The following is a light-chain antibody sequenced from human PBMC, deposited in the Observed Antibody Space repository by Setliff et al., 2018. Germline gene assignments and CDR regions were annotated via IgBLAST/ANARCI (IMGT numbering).Light chain of an antibody. Sequence: QSVLTQPASVSGSPGQSITISCTGTNSDVGGYNYVSWYQHHPGKAPKLMVYKVSNRPSGVSDRFSGSKSGNTASLTISGLQAEDEADYYCSSYTSSSSYVFGTGTKVTVL. CDR3: SSYTSSSSYV. V-gene: IGLV2-14*01. CDR1: NSDVGGYNY. CDR2: KVS. J-gene: IGLJ1*01.